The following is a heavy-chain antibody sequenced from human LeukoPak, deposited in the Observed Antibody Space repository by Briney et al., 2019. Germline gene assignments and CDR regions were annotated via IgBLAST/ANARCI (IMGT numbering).Heavy chain of an antibody. V-gene: IGHV3-23*01. Sequence: PGGTLRLSCAASGFTFSSYAMSWVRQAPGKGLEWVSAISGSGGSTYYADSVKGRFTISRDNSKNTLYLQMNSLRAEDTAVYYCAKRATIVVGMGSFGYYFDYWGQGTLVTVSS. CDR3: AKRATIVVGMGSFGYYFDY. D-gene: IGHD5-24*01. CDR2: ISGSGGST. J-gene: IGHJ4*02. CDR1: GFTFSSYA.